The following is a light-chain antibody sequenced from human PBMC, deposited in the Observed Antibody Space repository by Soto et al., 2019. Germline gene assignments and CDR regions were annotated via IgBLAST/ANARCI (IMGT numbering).Light chain of an antibody. Sequence: VLTQSPGTLSLSPGDRATLSCRASQSVSSNYLAWYQQKPGQAPRLLIYGASNRATGIPDRFSGSGSGTDITLTISRLEPEDFVLYYWRQYASSPRTFGQRTKVEIK. J-gene: IGKJ1*01. V-gene: IGKV3-20*01. CDR2: GAS. CDR1: QSVSSNY. CDR3: RQYASSPRT.